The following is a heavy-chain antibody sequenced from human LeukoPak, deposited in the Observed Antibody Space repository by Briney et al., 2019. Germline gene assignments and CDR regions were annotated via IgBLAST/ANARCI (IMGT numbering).Heavy chain of an antibody. CDR1: GYTFTSYY. CDR2: INPSGGST. CDR3: ARDPYPGYFGDY. Sequence: ASVKVSCKASGYTFTSYYMHWVPQAPGQGLEWMGIINPSGGSTSYAQKFQGRVTMTRDTSISTAYMELSRLRSDDTAVYYCARDPYPGYFGDYWGQGTLVTVSS. J-gene: IGHJ4*02. D-gene: IGHD3-9*01. V-gene: IGHV1-46*01.